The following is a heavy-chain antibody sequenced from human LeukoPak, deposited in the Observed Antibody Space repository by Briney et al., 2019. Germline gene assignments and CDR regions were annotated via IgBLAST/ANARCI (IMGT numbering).Heavy chain of an antibody. CDR3: VRHGGGYSFDY. V-gene: IGHV4-59*08. CDR2: NSNSGST. D-gene: IGHD2-21*01. CDR1: GGSIGSYY. J-gene: IGHJ4*02. Sequence: PSETLSLTCTVSGGSIGSYYWGWIRQPPGKGFEWIGYNSNSGSTDYNPSLKSRVTISVDTSKNQLSLKLSYLTAADTAMFYCVRHGGGYSFDYWGQGTLVTVSS.